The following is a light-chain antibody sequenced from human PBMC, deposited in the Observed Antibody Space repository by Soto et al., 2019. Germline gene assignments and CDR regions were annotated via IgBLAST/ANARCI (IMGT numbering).Light chain of an antibody. J-gene: IGKJ1*01. Sequence: DIQMTQSPSTLSASVGDRVTITCRASQSMSDWLAWYQQKPGKAPDLLIYRTSSLKSGVPSRFSGSGSGTEFTLTVSSLQPEDSATYYCQQYYGYPWTFGQGTEVEV. CDR3: QQYYGYPWT. CDR1: QSMSDW. CDR2: RTS. V-gene: IGKV1-5*03.